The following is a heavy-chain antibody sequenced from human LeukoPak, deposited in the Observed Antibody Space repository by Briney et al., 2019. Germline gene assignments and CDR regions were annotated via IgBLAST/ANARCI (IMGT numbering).Heavy chain of an antibody. CDR2: ITSNGGST. D-gene: IGHD2-21*02. J-gene: IGHJ4*02. V-gene: IGHV3-64D*09. Sequence: GVSLRLSCSASGFTFSSYAMHWVRQAPGKGLEYVSAITSNGGSTYYADSVKGRFTISRDNSKNTLYLQMSSLRAEDTAVYYCVKGRVVVTAMDDYFDYWGQGTLVTVSS. CDR1: GFTFSSYA. CDR3: VKGRVVVTAMDDYFDY.